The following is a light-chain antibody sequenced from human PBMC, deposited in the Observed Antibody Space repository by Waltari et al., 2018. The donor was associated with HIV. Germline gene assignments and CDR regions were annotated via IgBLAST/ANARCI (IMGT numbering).Light chain of an antibody. CDR1: STDIGAYDS. V-gene: IGLV2-8*01. CDR2: EVT. J-gene: IGLJ3*02. Sequence: QSALTQPPSASGSLGQSVTISCTGSSTDIGAYDSVSWFHHHPRSAPNLLLYEVTRRPSTVSDRFSGSRSGSTAFLTVAGLQPDDEATYFCSSYGDSLRVLFGGGTNVTVL. CDR3: SSYGDSLRVL.